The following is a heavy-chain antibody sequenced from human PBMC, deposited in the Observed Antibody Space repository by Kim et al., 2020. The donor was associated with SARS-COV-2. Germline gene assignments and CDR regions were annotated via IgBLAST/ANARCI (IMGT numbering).Heavy chain of an antibody. J-gene: IGHJ6*02. CDR1: GGSISSYY. V-gene: IGHV4-59*01. Sequence: SETLSLTCTVSGGSISSYYWSWIRQPPGKGLEWIGYIYYSGSTNYNPSLKSRVTIAVYTPKNQFSLNLSSVTAADTAVYYCASVVATPPNYYYYGMDVWGQGTKVTVSS. CDR3: ASVVATPPNYYYYGMDV. D-gene: IGHD5-12*01. CDR2: IYYSGST.